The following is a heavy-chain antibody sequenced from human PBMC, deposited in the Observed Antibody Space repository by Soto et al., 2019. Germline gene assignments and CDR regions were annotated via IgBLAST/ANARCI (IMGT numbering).Heavy chain of an antibody. CDR3: AKVSILTESYHYYAMDV. CDR1: GFTFSAYA. V-gene: IGHV3-23*01. Sequence: GESLKISCAASGFTFSAYAMSWVRQAPGRGLEWVSGISRDGGATDYADSVKGRLTISRDNAKNTLFLQMNSLRAEDTAIYYCAKVSILTESYHYYAMDVWGQGTTVTVSS. CDR2: ISRDGGAT. D-gene: IGHD3-9*01. J-gene: IGHJ6*02.